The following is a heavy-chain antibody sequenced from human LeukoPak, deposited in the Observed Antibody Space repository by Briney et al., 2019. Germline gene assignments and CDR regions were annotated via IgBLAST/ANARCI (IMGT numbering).Heavy chain of an antibody. CDR3: ARATLAAAGDYYFDY. J-gene: IGHJ4*02. Sequence: PGRSLRLSCAASGFTFSSYAMHWVRQAPGKRLEWVAVISYDGSNKYYADSVKGRFTISRDNSKNTLYLQMNSLRAEDTAVYYCARATLAAAGDYYFDYWGQGTLVTVSS. CDR2: ISYDGSNK. CDR1: GFTFSSYA. D-gene: IGHD6-13*01. V-gene: IGHV3-30-3*01.